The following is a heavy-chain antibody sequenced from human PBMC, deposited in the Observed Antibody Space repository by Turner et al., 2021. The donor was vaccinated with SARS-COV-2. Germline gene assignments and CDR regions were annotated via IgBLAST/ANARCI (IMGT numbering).Heavy chain of an antibody. CDR3: ASDCNTNTSDA. V-gene: IGHV3-21*01. J-gene: IGHJ5*02. CDR1: GCTFSSYS. D-gene: IGHD2-15*01. CDR2: SSSNSNYT. Sequence: EALLVQSWGGLVKPVGFLRLSGAASGCTFSSYSMYWVRRAPGKGLEWVSSSSSNSNYTYYRDSVKGRVTISRNNAKNPMYLKMDSMSAEDKAVYYCASDCNTNTSDAWGQGTLVTVSS.